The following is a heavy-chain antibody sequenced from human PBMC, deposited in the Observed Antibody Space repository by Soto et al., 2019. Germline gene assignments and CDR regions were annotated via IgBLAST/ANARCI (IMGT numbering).Heavy chain of an antibody. D-gene: IGHD1-26*01. CDR1: GGSISSHY. J-gene: IGHJ6*02. V-gene: IGHV4-59*11. CDR2: IYYRGST. CDR3: ARDGREASGMDV. Sequence: ETLSLTCTVSGGSISSHYWSWVRQAPGKGLEWIGHIYYRGSTNYNPSLRSRSTISVDTSKNQFSLKLNSVTTADAAVYYCARDGREASGMDVWGQGTTVTVSS.